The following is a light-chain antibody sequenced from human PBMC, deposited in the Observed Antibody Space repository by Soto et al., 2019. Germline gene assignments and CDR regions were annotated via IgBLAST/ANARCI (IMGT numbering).Light chain of an antibody. CDR1: SSDVGGYNY. Sequence: QSALTQPASVSGSPGQSITVSCTGTSSDVGGYNYVSWYQQYPGKAPKLMIYDVSNRPSGVSNRFSGSKSGNTASLTISGLQAEDEADYYCSSYTSSSTGVVFGGGTKLTVL. CDR2: DVS. V-gene: IGLV2-14*01. J-gene: IGLJ2*01. CDR3: SSYTSSSTGVV.